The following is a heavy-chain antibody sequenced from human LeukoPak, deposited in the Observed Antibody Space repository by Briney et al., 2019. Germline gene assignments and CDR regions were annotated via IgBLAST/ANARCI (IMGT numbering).Heavy chain of an antibody. Sequence: RASETLSLTCAVYGGSFSGYYWSRIRQPPGKGRKWIGEINHSGSTNYNPSLKSRVTISVDTSKNQFSLKLSSVTAADTAVYYCARKGYGGNDYWGQGTLVTVSS. CDR2: INHSGST. V-gene: IGHV4-34*01. CDR1: GGSFSGYY. J-gene: IGHJ4*02. D-gene: IGHD4-23*01. CDR3: ARKGYGGNDY.